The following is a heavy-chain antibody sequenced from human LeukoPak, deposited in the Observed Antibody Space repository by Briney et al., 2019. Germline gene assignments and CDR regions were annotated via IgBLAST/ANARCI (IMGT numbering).Heavy chain of an antibody. J-gene: IGHJ4*02. D-gene: IGHD2-2*01. CDR2: INPNSDDT. CDR3: ASWAGCCCSTTCSVSLDY. Sequence: ASVKVSCKASGYTFTGHYMYWVRQAPGQGLEWMGWINPNSDDTNYAQKFQGRVTMTRDMSISTAYMELSGPISDDTGVYYCASWAGCCCSTTCSVSLDYWGQGTLVTVSS. V-gene: IGHV1-2*02. CDR1: GYTFTGHY.